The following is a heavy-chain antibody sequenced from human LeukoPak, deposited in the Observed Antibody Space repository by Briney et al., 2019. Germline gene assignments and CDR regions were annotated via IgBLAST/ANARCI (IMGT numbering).Heavy chain of an antibody. J-gene: IGHJ4*02. D-gene: IGHD6-13*01. Sequence: GGSLRLSCAASGFTFSSYGMHWVRQAPGKGLEWVAVIWYDGSNKYYADSVKGRFTISRDNSKNTPYLQMNSLRAEDTAVYYCARAPRSIAAAVPADYFDYWGQGTLVTVSS. V-gene: IGHV3-33*01. CDR2: IWYDGSNK. CDR3: ARAPRSIAAAVPADYFDY. CDR1: GFTFSSYG.